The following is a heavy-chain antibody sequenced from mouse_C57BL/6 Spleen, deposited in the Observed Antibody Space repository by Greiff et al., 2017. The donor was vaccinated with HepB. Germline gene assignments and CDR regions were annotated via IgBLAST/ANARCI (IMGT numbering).Heavy chain of an antibody. CDR3: ASLTTVVDPPFYAMDY. Sequence: EVQLVDSGGDLVKPGGSLKLSCAASGFTFSSYGMSWVRQTPDKRLEWVATISSGGSYTYYPDSVKGRFTISRDNAKNTLYLQMSSLKSEDTAMYYCASLTTVVDPPFYAMDYWGQGTSVTVSS. CDR1: GFTFSSYG. CDR2: ISSGGSYT. J-gene: IGHJ4*01. D-gene: IGHD1-1*01. V-gene: IGHV5-6*01.